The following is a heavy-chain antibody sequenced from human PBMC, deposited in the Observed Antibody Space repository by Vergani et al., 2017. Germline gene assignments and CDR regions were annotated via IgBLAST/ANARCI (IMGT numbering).Heavy chain of an antibody. V-gene: IGHV4-59*01. CDR1: GVSISRYY. D-gene: IGHD2-15*01. J-gene: IGHJ4*02. Sequence: QVQLQESGPGLVKPSETLSLTCTVSGVSISRYYWRWLRQPPGQGLACLGYISYSGSRSTNYNPSLKSRVTISMDTSKNQFSLELYSVTAADTAVYYCARYPGCSGGSCYSADYWGQGILVTVSS. CDR2: ISYSGSRST. CDR3: ARYPGCSGGSCYSADY.